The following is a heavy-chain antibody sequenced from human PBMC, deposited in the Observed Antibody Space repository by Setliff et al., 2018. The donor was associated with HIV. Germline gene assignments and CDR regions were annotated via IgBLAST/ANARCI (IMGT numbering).Heavy chain of an antibody. CDR3: ARGGYSSKWYSWFDP. CDR2: INHSGST. V-gene: IGHV4-61*01. CDR1: GGSVSSTHYY. D-gene: IGHD2-2*01. Sequence: SETLSLTCTVSGGSVSSTHYYWSWIRQPPGKGLEWIGEINHSGSTNYNPSLQSRVTISIDTTKKQLFLRVRSVTAADTAVYYCARGGYSSKWYSWFDPWGQGTLVTVS. J-gene: IGHJ5*01.